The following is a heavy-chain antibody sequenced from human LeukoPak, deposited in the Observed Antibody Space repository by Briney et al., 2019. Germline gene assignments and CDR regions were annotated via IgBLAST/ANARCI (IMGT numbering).Heavy chain of an antibody. CDR3: VRXFXXADY. CDR1: GFIFSLYC. CDR2: ICPDGTGI. V-gene: IGHV3-74*01. Sequence: GGSLRLSCAASGFIFSLYCMHWVRQAPGKGPMWVSRICPDGTGISYADSVKARFTTSRDNAKNTVYLQMNGLREEDTAVYYCVRXFXXADYWGXXTXVXVSS. J-gene: IGHJ4*01.